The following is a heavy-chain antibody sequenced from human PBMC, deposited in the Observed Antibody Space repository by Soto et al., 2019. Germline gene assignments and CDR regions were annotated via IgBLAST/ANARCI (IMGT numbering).Heavy chain of an antibody. Sequence: SETLSLTCTVSGGSISTYYWSWVRQPAGKGLEWIGRIYSSGDTDYTSSLKSRVTMSIDTSKNQFSLKLNSVTAADTAVYYCARDTRLEGATVGIYDFWGQGTLVTVSS. D-gene: IGHD1-26*01. CDR3: ARDTRLEGATVGIYDF. CDR2: IYSSGDT. CDR1: GGSISTYY. J-gene: IGHJ4*02. V-gene: IGHV4-4*07.